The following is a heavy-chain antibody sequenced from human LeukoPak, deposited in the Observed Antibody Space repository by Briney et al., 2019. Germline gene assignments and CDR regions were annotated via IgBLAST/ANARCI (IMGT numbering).Heavy chain of an antibody. CDR3: ARDLSSSWYMASWFDP. J-gene: IGHJ5*02. D-gene: IGHD6-13*01. V-gene: IGHV1-69*13. Sequence: ASVKVSCKASGYTFTFYDIQWVRQAAGQGLEWMGGIIPIFGTANYAQKFQGRVTITADESTSTAYMELSSLRSEDTAVYYCARDLSSSWYMASWFDPWGQGTLVTVSS. CDR2: IIPIFGTA. CDR1: GYTFTFYD.